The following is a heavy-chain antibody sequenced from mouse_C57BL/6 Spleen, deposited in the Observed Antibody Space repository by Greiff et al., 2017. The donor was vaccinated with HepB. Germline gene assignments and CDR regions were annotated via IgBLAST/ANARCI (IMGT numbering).Heavy chain of an antibody. V-gene: IGHV1-61*01. J-gene: IGHJ4*01. Sequence: QVHVKQPGAELVRPGSSVKLSCKASGYTFTSYWMDWVKQRPGQGLEWIGNIYPSDSETHYNQKFKDKATLTVDKSSSTAYMQLSSLTSEDSAVYYCAREGYSNYPYAMDYWGQGTSVTVSS. CDR1: GYTFTSYW. CDR2: IYPSDSET. CDR3: AREGYSNYPYAMDY. D-gene: IGHD2-5*01.